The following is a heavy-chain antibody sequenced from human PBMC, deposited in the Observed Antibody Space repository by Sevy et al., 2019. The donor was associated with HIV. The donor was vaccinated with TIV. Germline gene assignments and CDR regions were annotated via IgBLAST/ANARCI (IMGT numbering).Heavy chain of an antibody. J-gene: IGHJ4*02. D-gene: IGHD6-13*01. CDR1: GFTFGDYC. V-gene: IGHV3-49*04. CDR3: TRWKAAQSIFDY. Sequence: GGSLGLSCTASGFTFGDYCMSWVRQAPGKGLEWVAFLKSDVYGGTVDHAASVRGRFVISRDDSKTIAYLQMNDLKTEDTGVDYCTRWKAAQSIFDYWGQGALVTVSS. CDR2: LKSDVYGGTV.